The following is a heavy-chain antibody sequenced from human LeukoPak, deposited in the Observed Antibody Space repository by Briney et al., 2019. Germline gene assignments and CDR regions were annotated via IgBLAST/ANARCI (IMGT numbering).Heavy chain of an antibody. D-gene: IGHD4-17*01. V-gene: IGHV4-34*01. CDR2: INHSGST. CDR1: GGSFSGYY. J-gene: IGHJ4*02. CDR3: ARATVTTYRRRSKYYFDS. Sequence: SETLSLTCAVYGGSFSGYYWSWIRQPPGKGLEWIGEINHSGSTNYNPSLKSRVTISVDTSKNQFSLKLSSVTAADTAVYYCARATVTTYRRRSKYYFDSWGQGTPVIVSS.